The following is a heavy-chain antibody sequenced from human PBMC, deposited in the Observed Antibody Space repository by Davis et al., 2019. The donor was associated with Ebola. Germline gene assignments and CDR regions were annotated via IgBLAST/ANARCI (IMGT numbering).Heavy chain of an antibody. CDR3: ARHPGMDV. CDR1: GGSISSYY. V-gene: IGHV4-39*01. J-gene: IGHJ6*04. Sequence: MPSETLSLTCTVSGGSISSYYWSWIRQPPGKGLEWIGSINYSGNTFYNPSLKSRVTISVDTSKNQFSLRLNTVTAADTAVYYCARHPGMDVWGKGTTVTVSS. CDR2: INYSGNT.